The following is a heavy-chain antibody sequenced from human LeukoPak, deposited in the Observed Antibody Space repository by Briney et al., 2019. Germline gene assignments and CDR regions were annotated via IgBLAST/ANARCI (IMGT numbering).Heavy chain of an antibody. Sequence: PGGSLRLSCAASGFTFSTYWMTWVRQAPGKGLEEVANIKQDGSEKYYVDSVKGRFTISRDNAMNSLYLQMNSLRAEDTAVYYCARDRYSGSYPLDYWGQGTLVTVSS. V-gene: IGHV3-7*03. D-gene: IGHD1-26*01. CDR3: ARDRYSGSYPLDY. J-gene: IGHJ4*02. CDR1: GFTFSTYW. CDR2: IKQDGSEK.